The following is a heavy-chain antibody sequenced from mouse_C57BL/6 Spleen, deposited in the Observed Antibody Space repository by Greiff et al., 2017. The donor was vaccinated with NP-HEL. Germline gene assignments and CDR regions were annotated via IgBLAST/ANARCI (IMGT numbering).Heavy chain of an antibody. V-gene: IGHV1-50*01. J-gene: IGHJ2*01. CDR2: IDPSDSYT. CDR1: GYTFTSYW. D-gene: IGHD4-1*02. Sequence: QVQLQQPGAELVKPGASVKLSCKASGYTFTSYWMQWVKQRPGQGLEWIGEIDPSDSYTNYNQKFKGKATLTVDTSSSTAYMQLSSLTSEDSAVYYCQLVDYWGQGTTLTVSS. CDR3: QLVDY.